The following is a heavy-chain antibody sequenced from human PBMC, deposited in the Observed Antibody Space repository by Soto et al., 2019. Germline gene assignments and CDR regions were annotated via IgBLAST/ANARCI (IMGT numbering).Heavy chain of an antibody. Sequence: SCKASGYTFTSYDINWGRQATGQGLEWMGWMNPNSGNTGYAQKFQGRVTMTRNTSISTAYMELSSLRSEDTAVYYCARGGSAAADFDYWGQGTRVTVSS. CDR1: GYTFTSYD. J-gene: IGHJ4*02. V-gene: IGHV1-8*01. CDR3: ARGGSAAADFDY. D-gene: IGHD6-13*01. CDR2: MNPNSGNT.